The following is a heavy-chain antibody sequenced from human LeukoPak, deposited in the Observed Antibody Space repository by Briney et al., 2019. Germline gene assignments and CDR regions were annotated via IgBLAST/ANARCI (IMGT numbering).Heavy chain of an antibody. CDR3: ARDHPDLYFDF. CDR1: GGTFSSYA. V-gene: IGHV1-69*05. Sequence: VKVSCKASGGTFSSYAINWVRQAPGQGLEWMGGFIPVFGTANYAQKFQGRVTITTDESTSTAYMELSSLRAEDTAVYYCARDHPDLYFDFWGQGTLVTVSS. J-gene: IGHJ4*02. CDR2: FIPVFGTA.